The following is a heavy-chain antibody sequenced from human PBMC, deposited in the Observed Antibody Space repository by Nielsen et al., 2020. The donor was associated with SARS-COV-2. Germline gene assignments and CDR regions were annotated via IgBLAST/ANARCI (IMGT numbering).Heavy chain of an antibody. CDR3: ARGGMGKELLYYFDY. CDR2: ISAYNGNT. CDR1: GYTFTSYG. Sequence: ASVKVSCKASGYTFTSYGISWVRQAPGQGLEWMGWISAYNGNTNYAQKLQGRVTMTTDTSTSTAYMELRSLRSDDTAVYYCARGGMGKELLYYFDYWGQGTLVTVSS. D-gene: IGHD1-7*01. J-gene: IGHJ4*02. V-gene: IGHV1-18*01.